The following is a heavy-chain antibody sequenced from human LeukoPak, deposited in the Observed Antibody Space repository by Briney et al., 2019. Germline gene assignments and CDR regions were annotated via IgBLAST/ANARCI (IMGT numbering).Heavy chain of an antibody. CDR2: ISGSGGST. V-gene: IGHV3-23*01. J-gene: IGHJ4*02. CDR1: GWTFSRYA. D-gene: IGHD3-16*01. Sequence: GGSLRLFCAASGWTFSRYAMSWVRQASGKGLKWVSAISGSGGSTYYADSVKGRFTISRDNSGDTLYLQMNSLRAEDTAVYYCAKGYYDYVWGSYYFDYWGQGTLVTVSS. CDR3: AKGYYDYVWGSYYFDY.